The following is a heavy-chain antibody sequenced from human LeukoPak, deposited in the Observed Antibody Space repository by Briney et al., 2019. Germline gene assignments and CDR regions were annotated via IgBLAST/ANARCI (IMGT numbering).Heavy chain of an antibody. J-gene: IGHJ3*02. Sequence: PGGSLRLSCAASGFTFSSYAMHWVRQAPGKGLEYVSAISSNGGSTYYANSVKGRFTISRDNSKNTLYLQMGSLRAEDMAVYCCARGLEGFDIWGQGTMVTVSS. CDR3: ARGLEGFDI. CDR2: ISSNGGST. CDR1: GFTFSSYA. V-gene: IGHV3-64*01.